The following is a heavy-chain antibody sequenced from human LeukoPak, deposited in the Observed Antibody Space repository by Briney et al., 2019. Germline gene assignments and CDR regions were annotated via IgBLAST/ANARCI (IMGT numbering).Heavy chain of an antibody. CDR3: ARDWSYIALDV. CDR2: ISGSNSYI. CDR1: GFPFSSYT. V-gene: IGHV3-21*04. Sequence: KSGGSLRLSCAASGFPFSSYTMNWVRQAPGKGLEWVSSISGSNSYIYYADSVKGRFTISRDNARRTLYLQMNSLRAEDTALYYCARDWSYIALDVWGQGTMVTVSS. D-gene: IGHD3-10*01. J-gene: IGHJ3*01.